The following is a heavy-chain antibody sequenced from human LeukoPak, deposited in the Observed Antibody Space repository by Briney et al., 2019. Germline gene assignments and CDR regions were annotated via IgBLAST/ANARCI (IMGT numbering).Heavy chain of an antibody. D-gene: IGHD1-26*01. V-gene: IGHV1-69*05. CDR1: GGTFSSYV. J-gene: IGHJ4*02. Sequence: SVKVTCKASGGTFSSYVISWVRQAPGQGLDWMGGIIPIFGTANYAQKFQGRVTITTDESTSTAYMELSSLRSEDTAVYYCARAYSGSYLGRGVHFDYWGQGTLVTVSS. CDR3: ARAYSGSYLGRGVHFDY. CDR2: IIPIFGTA.